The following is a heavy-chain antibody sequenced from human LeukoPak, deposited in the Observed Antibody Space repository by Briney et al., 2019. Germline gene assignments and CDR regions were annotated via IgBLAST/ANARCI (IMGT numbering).Heavy chain of an antibody. CDR2: ISGTGVST. CDR1: GFTFNSYA. Sequence: TGGSLRLSCAASGFTFNSYAMSWVRQAPGKGLEWVSGISGTGVSTYYADSVKGRFTISRDNSKNTLYLQMNSLRADDTAVYYCAKKQQLVQHYDYWGQGTLVTVSS. J-gene: IGHJ4*02. V-gene: IGHV3-23*01. CDR3: AKKQQLVQHYDY. D-gene: IGHD6-13*01.